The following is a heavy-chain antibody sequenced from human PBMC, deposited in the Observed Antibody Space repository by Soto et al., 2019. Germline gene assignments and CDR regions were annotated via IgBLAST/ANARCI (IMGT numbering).Heavy chain of an antibody. V-gene: IGHV3-30-3*01. CDR1: GFTFRTYA. D-gene: IGHD3-22*01. CDR3: ARRNYYHGGDYFNEALDM. J-gene: IGHJ3*02. Sequence: QVQLVESGGGVVQPGRSLRLSCAASGFTFRTYAMHWVRQAPGKGLEWMAVISYDGSSKTYAASVQGRFTISRDNSENTLYLQMNSLIPEDTAVYYCARRNYYHGGDYFNEALDMCCQGAIVTVSS. CDR2: ISYDGSSK.